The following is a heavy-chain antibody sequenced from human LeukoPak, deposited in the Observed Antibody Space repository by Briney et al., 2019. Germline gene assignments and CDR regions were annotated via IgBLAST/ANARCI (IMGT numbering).Heavy chain of an antibody. V-gene: IGHV3-23*01. J-gene: IGHJ4*02. CDR1: GFTFSSYA. CDR2: ISGSGGST. Sequence: PGGSLSLSCAASGFTFSSYAMSWVRQATGKGLEWVSAISGSGGSTYYADSVKGQFTISRDNSKNTLYLQMNSLRAEDTAVYYCAKGKRIAVAVYDFDYWGQGTLVTVSS. D-gene: IGHD6-19*01. CDR3: AKGKRIAVAVYDFDY.